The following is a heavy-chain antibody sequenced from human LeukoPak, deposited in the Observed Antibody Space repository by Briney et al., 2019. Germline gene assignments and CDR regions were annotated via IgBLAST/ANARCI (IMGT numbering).Heavy chain of an antibody. J-gene: IGHJ4*02. CDR3: ARDHHYYDSSGYYD. CDR1: GGTFSSYA. Sequence: ASVKVSCKASGGTFSSYAISWVRQAPGQGLEWMGGIIPIFGTANYAQKFQGRVTITADESTSTAYMELSSLRSEDTAAYYCARDHHYYDSSGYYDWGQGTLVTVSS. CDR2: IIPIFGTA. D-gene: IGHD3-22*01. V-gene: IGHV1-69*13.